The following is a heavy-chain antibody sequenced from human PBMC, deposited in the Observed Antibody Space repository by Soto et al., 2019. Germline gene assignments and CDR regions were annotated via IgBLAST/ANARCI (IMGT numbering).Heavy chain of an antibody. CDR2: IIPILTTA. V-gene: IGHV1-69*01. J-gene: IGHJ4*02. Sequence: QVQVVQSGAEVKKPGSSVKVSCKVSGDSFSSYAISWVRQAPGQGLEWMGGIIPILTTANYAQKFQDRVTITADESTSTAYMEVSSLTSEETAGYYCARKAGGGNFYNLDFWGQGTLVTVSS. CDR3: ARKAGGGNFYNLDF. D-gene: IGHD2-15*01. CDR1: GDSFSSYA.